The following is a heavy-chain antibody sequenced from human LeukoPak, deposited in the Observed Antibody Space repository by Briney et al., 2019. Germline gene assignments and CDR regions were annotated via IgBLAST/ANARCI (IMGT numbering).Heavy chain of an antibody. V-gene: IGHV4-59*11. D-gene: IGHD6-19*01. CDR3: ARGGWYQEY. CDR2: IYDSGST. CDR1: GGSISSQY. J-gene: IGHJ4*02. Sequence: KPSETLSLTCTVAGGSISSQYWNWIRQPTGKGLEWIGHIYDSGSTKFNPSLKSRVTMSLDTSKKQFSLKLSYVTAADTAVYYCARGGWYQEYWGQGTLVTVSS.